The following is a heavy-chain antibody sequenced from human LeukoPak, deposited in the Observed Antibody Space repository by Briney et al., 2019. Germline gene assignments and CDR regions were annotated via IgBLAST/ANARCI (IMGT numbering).Heavy chain of an antibody. V-gene: IGHV3-11*01. CDR3: ARLGDCSSTSCHYYYYSYMDV. Sequence: GGSLRLSCAASGFTFSDYYMSSIRQAPWKGLQWVSYISSSGSTIYYAASVKGRFTISRDNAKNSLYLQMNSLRAEDTAVYYCARLGDCSSTSCHYYYYSYMDVWGKGTTVTVSS. D-gene: IGHD2-2*01. CDR2: ISSSGSTI. J-gene: IGHJ6*03. CDR1: GFTFSDYY.